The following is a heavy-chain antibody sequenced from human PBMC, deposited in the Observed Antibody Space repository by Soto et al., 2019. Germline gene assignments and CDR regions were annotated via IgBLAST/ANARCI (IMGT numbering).Heavy chain of an antibody. V-gene: IGHV1-69*06. CDR2: IIPIFGTV. Sequence: QVQLVQSGAEVKKPGSSVKVSCKASGGTFSSYAISWVRQAPGQGLEWMGGIIPIFGTVNYAQKFQGRVTITADKSTSTAYMALSSLRSEDTAVYYCAVYGIAAAGPYFDFWGQGTLVTVSS. J-gene: IGHJ4*02. CDR3: AVYGIAAAGPYFDF. D-gene: IGHD6-13*01. CDR1: GGTFSSYA.